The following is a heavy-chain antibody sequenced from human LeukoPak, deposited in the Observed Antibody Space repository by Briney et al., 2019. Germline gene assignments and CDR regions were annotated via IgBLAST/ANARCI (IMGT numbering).Heavy chain of an antibody. D-gene: IGHD6-13*01. CDR3: AKEGYSRGYYSYYYMDV. J-gene: IGHJ6*03. Sequence: GGSLRLSCAASGFTFSSYAMTWDRQAPGKGLEWVSSFSFNGESTYYADSVKGRFTISRDNSKNTLYLQMNSLRAEDTAVYYCAKEGYSRGYYSYYYMDVWGKGTTVTVSS. CDR1: GFTFSSYA. CDR2: FSFNGEST. V-gene: IGHV3-23*01.